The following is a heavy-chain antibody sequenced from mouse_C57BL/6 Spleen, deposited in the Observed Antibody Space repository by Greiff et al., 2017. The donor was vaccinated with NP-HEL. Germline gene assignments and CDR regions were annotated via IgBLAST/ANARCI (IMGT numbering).Heavy chain of an antibody. CDR1: GFTFRDYG. CDR2: ISSGSSTI. V-gene: IGHV5-17*01. Sequence: EVMLVESGGGLVKPGGSLKLSCAASGFTFRDYGMHWVRQAPEKGLEWVAYISSGSSTIYYADTVKGRFTISRDNAKNTLFLQMTSMRSEDTAMDYCASYYDYDEGYFDYWGQGTTLTVSS. CDR3: ASYYDYDEGYFDY. J-gene: IGHJ2*01. D-gene: IGHD2-4*01.